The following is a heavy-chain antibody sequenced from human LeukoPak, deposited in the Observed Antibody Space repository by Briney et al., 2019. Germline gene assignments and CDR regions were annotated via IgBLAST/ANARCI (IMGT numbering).Heavy chain of an antibody. J-gene: IGHJ5*02. CDR3: ARVRAFREVWFDP. Sequence: GASVTVSCTASGYTFTSYGISWVRQAPGQGLEWMGWISAYNGNTNYAQKLQGRVTMTTDTSTSTAYMELRSLRSDDTAVYYCARVRAFREVWFDPWGQGTLVTVSS. V-gene: IGHV1-18*01. CDR2: ISAYNGNT. CDR1: GYTFTSYG. D-gene: IGHD3-16*01.